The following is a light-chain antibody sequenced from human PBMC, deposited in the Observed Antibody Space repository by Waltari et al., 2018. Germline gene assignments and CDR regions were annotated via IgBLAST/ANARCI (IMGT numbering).Light chain of an antibody. J-gene: IGKJ4*01. Sequence: DIKMTQYPSSLSASVGDRVTITCRASQSISNYLNWYQQKPAKSPKLLIYAASTLQSGVPSRFSGSGSGTYFTLTISSLQPEDIGTYYCQQSYSTPRLTFGGGTKVEIK. CDR2: AAS. CDR3: QQSYSTPRLT. CDR1: QSISNY. V-gene: IGKV1-39*01.